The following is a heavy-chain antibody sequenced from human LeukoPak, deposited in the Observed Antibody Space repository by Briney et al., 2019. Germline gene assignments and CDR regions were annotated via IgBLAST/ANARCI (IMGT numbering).Heavy chain of an antibody. CDR1: GASISSGGYY. J-gene: IGHJ4*02. Sequence: PSQTPSLTCTVSGASISSGGYYWSWIRQHPGKGLEWIGYIYYSGSTYYNPSLKSRVTISVDTSKNHFSLKLSSATAADTAVYYCARCGKDGDYVQNWGQGTLVTVSS. V-gene: IGHV4-31*03. CDR2: IYYSGST. CDR3: ARCGKDGDYVQN. D-gene: IGHD4-17*01.